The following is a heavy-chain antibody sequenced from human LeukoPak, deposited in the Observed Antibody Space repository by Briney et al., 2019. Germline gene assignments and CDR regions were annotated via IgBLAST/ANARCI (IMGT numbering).Heavy chain of an antibody. D-gene: IGHD6-13*01. J-gene: IGHJ4*02. V-gene: IGHV3-23*01. Sequence: GGSLSLSCADSGFTFSSYAMSWGRQAPAQGLAWFSAFSGSGGSTYYADSVKGRFTISRDNSKNTLYLQMNSLRAEDTAVYYCARIIAAAGTNYWGQGTLVTVSS. CDR2: FSGSGGST. CDR1: GFTFSSYA. CDR3: ARIIAAAGTNY.